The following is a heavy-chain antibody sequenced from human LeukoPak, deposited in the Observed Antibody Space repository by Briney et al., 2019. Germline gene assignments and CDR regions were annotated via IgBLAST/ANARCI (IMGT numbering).Heavy chain of an antibody. V-gene: IGHV4-59*01. CDR2: IYHSGST. CDR3: ARDGYYNPLDY. Sequence: ASETLSLTCTVSGDSISTFYWSWIRQPPGKALEWIGYIYHSGSTNYNPTLKSRVTISVDTSKNQFYLMLTSVTAADTAVYYCARDGYYNPLDYWGQGTLVTVSS. D-gene: IGHD3-9*01. CDR1: GDSISTFY. J-gene: IGHJ4*02.